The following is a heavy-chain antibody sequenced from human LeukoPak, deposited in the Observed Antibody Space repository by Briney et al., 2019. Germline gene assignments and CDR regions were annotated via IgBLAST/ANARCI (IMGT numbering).Heavy chain of an antibody. CDR1: GFTFSNAW. Sequence: GGSLRLSCAASGFTFSNAWMNWVRQAPGKGLEWVGRIKSKTDGGTTDYAAPVKGRFTISRDDSKTTLYLQMNSLKTEDTAMYYCTTRYCSGGRCDYWGRGTLVTVSS. CDR3: TTRYCSGGRCDY. D-gene: IGHD2-15*01. J-gene: IGHJ4*02. V-gene: IGHV3-15*01. CDR2: IKSKTDGGTT.